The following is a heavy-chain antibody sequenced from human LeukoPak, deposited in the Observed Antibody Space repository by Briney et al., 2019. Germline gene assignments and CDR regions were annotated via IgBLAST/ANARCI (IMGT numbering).Heavy chain of an antibody. CDR3: ARRGDGGSAFDI. V-gene: IGHV4-59*01. J-gene: IGHJ3*02. Sequence: ASETLSLTCTVSGGSISSYYWSWIRQPPGKGLEWIGYIYYSGSTNYNPSLKSRVTISVDTSKNQFSLRLSSVSAADTAVYYCARRGDGGSAFDIWGQGTMVTVSS. CDR1: GGSISSYY. D-gene: IGHD3-16*01. CDR2: IYYSGST.